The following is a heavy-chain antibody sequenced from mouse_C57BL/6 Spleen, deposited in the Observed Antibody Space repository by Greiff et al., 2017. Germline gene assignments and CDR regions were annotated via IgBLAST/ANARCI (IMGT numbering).Heavy chain of an antibody. J-gene: IGHJ2*01. D-gene: IGHD4-1*02. CDR2: IWRGGST. CDR3: AKSQLGRGWFDY. V-gene: IGHV2-5*01. CDR1: GFSLTSYG. Sequence: VHLVESGPGLVQPSQSLSITCTVSGFSLTSYGVHWVRQSPGKGLEWLGVIWRGGSTDYNAAFMSRLSITKDNSKSQVFFKMNSLQADDTAIYYCAKSQLGRGWFDYWGQGTTLTVSS.